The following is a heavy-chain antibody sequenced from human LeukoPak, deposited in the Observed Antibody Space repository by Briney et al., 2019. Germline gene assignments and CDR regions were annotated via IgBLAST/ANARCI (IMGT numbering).Heavy chain of an antibody. D-gene: IGHD3-3*01. Sequence: GGSLRLSCVASGFTFGKYWMSWVRQAPGKGLEWVANIKLDGSEKNYVDSVKGRFTISRDNTKNSLYLQMNSLRAEDTTVFYCARDQYDTWSRRGNFDSWGQGTLVIVSS. CDR1: GFTFGKYW. CDR3: ARDQYDTWSRRGNFDS. V-gene: IGHV3-7*03. CDR2: IKLDGSEK. J-gene: IGHJ4*02.